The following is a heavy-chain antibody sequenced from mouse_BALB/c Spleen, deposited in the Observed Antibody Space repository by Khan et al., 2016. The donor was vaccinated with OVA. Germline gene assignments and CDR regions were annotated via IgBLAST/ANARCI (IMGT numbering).Heavy chain of an antibody. CDR1: GYTFTDFY. CDR3: ARRNYFGYTFAY. V-gene: IGHV1-77*01. D-gene: IGHD1-2*01. J-gene: IGHJ3*01. CDR2: ISPGSGDT. Sequence: QIQLVQSGTELARPGASVNLSCKASGYTFTDFYINWVKQRSGQGLEWIGEISPGSGDTYYNEKFMGKATLTADKSSSTAYMQLSSLTSEASAVYFCARRNYFGYTFAYWGQGTLVTVSA.